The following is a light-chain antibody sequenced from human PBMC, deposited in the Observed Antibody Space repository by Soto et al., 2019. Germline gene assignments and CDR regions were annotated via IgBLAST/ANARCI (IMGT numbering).Light chain of an antibody. V-gene: IGLV2-14*01. J-gene: IGLJ1*01. CDR3: SSYTSSSLYV. CDR2: DVS. CDR1: SSDVGGSNY. Sequence: QSALTQPASVSGSPGQSITISCTGTSSDVGGSNYVSWYQQLPGKAPKLMIYDVSDRPSGVSNRFSGSKSGNTASLTISGLQAEDEADYYCSSYTSSSLYVFGTGTNVTVL.